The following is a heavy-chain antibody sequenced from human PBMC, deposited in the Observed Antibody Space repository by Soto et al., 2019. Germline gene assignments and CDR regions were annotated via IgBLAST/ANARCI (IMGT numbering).Heavy chain of an antibody. V-gene: IGHV3-74*01. Sequence: EVQLVESGGGLIQPGGSLRLSCVASGFSFSSYHMHWVRQPPGEGLVWVSRIDINGGTTNYADSVKGRFTVSRDNAKNTLYLQMNSLRVDDTAIYYCALFGVLIDPGAWGQGTLVTVSS. CDR1: GFSFSSYH. CDR2: IDINGGTT. D-gene: IGHD3-10*02. J-gene: IGHJ5*02. CDR3: ALFGVLIDPGA.